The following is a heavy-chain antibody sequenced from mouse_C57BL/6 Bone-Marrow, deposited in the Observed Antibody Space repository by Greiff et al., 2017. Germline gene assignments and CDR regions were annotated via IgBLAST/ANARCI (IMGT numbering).Heavy chain of an antibody. CDR1: GYTFTSYG. CDR3: ARLRRASFAY. D-gene: IGHD2-12*01. Sequence: QVQLKESGAELARPGASVKLSCKASGYTFTSYGISWVKQRTGQGLEWFGEIYPRSGNTYYNEKFKGKATLTADKSSSTAYMELRSLTSEDSAVYFCARLRRASFAYWGQGTLVTVSA. V-gene: IGHV1-81*01. J-gene: IGHJ3*01. CDR2: IYPRSGNT.